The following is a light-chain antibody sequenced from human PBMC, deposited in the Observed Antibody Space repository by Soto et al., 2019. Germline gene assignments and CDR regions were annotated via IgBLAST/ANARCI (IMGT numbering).Light chain of an antibody. J-gene: IGLJ1*01. Sequence: QSALTQPRSVSGSPGQSVTISCTGTSSDVGDYNYVSWYQQHPGKAPKVMIYDVSKRPSGVPDRFSGSKSGNTASLTISGLQAEDEADYYCCSYAGSSSYAFGAGTKLTVL. CDR1: SSDVGDYNY. CDR3: CSYAGSSSYA. CDR2: DVS. V-gene: IGLV2-11*01.